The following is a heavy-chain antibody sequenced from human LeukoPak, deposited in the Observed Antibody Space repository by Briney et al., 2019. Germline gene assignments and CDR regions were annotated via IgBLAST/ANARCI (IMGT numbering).Heavy chain of an antibody. CDR2: ISGSGGST. CDR3: AKDPVTYSGSLRIDY. CDR1: GFTFSSYA. D-gene: IGHD1-26*01. Sequence: GGFLRLSCAASGFTFSSYAMSWVRQAPGEGLEWVSAISGSGGSTYYADSVKGRFTISRDNSKNTLYLQMNSLRTEDTAVYYCAKDPVTYSGSLRIDYWGQGTMVTVSS. V-gene: IGHV3-23*01. J-gene: IGHJ4*02.